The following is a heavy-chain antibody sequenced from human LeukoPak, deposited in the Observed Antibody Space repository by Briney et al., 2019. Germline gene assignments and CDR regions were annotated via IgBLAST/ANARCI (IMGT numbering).Heavy chain of an antibody. CDR3: ARGQMALNWFDP. D-gene: IGHD5-24*01. J-gene: IGHJ5*02. Sequence: ASVKVSCKASGGTFSSYAISWVRQAPGQGLEWMGGIIPIFGTANYAQKFQGRVTITTDESTSTAYMELSSLRSEDTAVYYCARGQMALNWFDPWGQGTLVTVSS. V-gene: IGHV1-69*05. CDR1: GGTFSSYA. CDR2: IIPIFGTA.